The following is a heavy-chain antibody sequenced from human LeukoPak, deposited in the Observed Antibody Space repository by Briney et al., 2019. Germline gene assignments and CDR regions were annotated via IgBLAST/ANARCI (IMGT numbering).Heavy chain of an antibody. Sequence: PGGSLRLSCAVSGLTFRNLKMNWVRQAPGKGLEWVAYISAGGRTTFYADSVTGRFTISRDNARNSLYRQMSSLRVGDTAVYYCAGDLMVRGVIKPSSYYGMDVWGQGTTVTVSS. CDR3: AGDLMVRGVIKPSSYYGMDV. D-gene: IGHD3-10*01. V-gene: IGHV3-48*03. CDR2: ISAGGRTT. J-gene: IGHJ6*02. CDR1: GLTFRNLK.